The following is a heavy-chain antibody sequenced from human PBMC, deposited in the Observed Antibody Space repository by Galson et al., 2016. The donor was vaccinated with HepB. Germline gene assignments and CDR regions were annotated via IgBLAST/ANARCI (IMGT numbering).Heavy chain of an antibody. CDR3: ARDKEVNPRGTQWAGMDV. CDR1: GYIFSTYG. CDR2: INTYTGRT. J-gene: IGHJ6*02. V-gene: IGHV1-18*01. Sequence: SVKVSCKASGYIFSTYGISWVRQAPGQGPEWMGWINTYTGRTEYAQNVQDRFTMTTDASTTTVYMELRSLTSEDTAVYFCARDKEVNPRGTQWAGMDVWGQGTPVTVSS. D-gene: IGHD1-26*01.